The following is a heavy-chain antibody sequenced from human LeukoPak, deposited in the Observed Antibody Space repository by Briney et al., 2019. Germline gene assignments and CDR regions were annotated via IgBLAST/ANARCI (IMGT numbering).Heavy chain of an antibody. CDR1: GGSFSGYY. CDR3: ARVHGSWFLGAFDI. Sequence: PSETLSLTCAVYGGSFSGYYWSWIRQPPGKGLEWIGEINHSGSTNYNPSLKSRVTISVDTSKNQFSLKLSSVTAADTAVYYCARVHGSWFLGAFDIWGQGTMVTVSS. V-gene: IGHV4-34*01. J-gene: IGHJ3*02. D-gene: IGHD6-13*01. CDR2: INHSGST.